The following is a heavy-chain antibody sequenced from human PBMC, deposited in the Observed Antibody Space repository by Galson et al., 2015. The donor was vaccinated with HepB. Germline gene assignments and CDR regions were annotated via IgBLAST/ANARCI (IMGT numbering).Heavy chain of an antibody. CDR1: GFSLSTSGVG. Sequence: PALVKPTQTLTLTCTFSGFSLSTSGVGVGWIRQPPGKALEWLAVIYWDDDKRYSPSLKNRLTLSKDTSNNQVVLTMANMDPVDTATYYCGQRRGGNIWDGGYLDFWGQGTLVTVSS. CDR2: IYWDDDK. V-gene: IGHV2-5*02. CDR3: GQRRGGNIWDGGYLDF. J-gene: IGHJ4*02. D-gene: IGHD3-16*01.